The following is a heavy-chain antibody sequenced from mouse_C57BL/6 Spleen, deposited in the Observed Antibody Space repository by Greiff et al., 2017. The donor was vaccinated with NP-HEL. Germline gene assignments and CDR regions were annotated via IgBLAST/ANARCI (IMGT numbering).Heavy chain of an antibody. CDR2: IDPSDSYT. V-gene: IGHV1-59*01. Sequence: VQLQQPGAELVRPGTSVKLSCKASGYTFTSYWMHWVKQRPGQGLEWIGVIDPSDSYTNYNQKFKGKATLTVDTSSSTAYMQLSSLTSEDSAVYYCARGIYYDYDGIDYWGQGTTLTVSS. CDR3: ARGIYYDYDGIDY. CDR1: GYTFTSYW. D-gene: IGHD2-4*01. J-gene: IGHJ2*01.